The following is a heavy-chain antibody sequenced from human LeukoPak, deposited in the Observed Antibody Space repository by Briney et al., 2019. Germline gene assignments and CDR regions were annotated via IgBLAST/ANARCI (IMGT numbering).Heavy chain of an antibody. CDR1: GFTLSSRW. CDR3: ARVAPPGTYSGYYLDY. CDR2: INRDGSEK. D-gene: IGHD1-26*01. J-gene: IGHJ4*02. V-gene: IGHV3-7*01. Sequence: GGSLRLSCVVSGFTLSSRWMMWVRQAPGEGLEWMTNINRDGSEKNYVDSVKGRFTITRDNAENSLYLQMNSLRAEDTAVYFCARVAPPGTYSGYYLDYWGQGTLVTVSS.